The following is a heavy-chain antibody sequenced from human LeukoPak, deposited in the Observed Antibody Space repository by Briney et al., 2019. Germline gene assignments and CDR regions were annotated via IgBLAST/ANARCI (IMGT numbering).Heavy chain of an antibody. Sequence: SGRSLRLSCAASGFALSDYWMSWVRQAPGKGLEWVGRIKSKTDGGTTDYAAPVKGRFTISRDDSKNTLYLQMNSLKTEDTAVYYCTTEKWFGELLIAYWGQGTLVTVSS. CDR3: TTEKWFGELLIAY. CDR1: GFALSDYW. V-gene: IGHV3-15*01. CDR2: IKSKTDGGTT. D-gene: IGHD3-10*01. J-gene: IGHJ4*02.